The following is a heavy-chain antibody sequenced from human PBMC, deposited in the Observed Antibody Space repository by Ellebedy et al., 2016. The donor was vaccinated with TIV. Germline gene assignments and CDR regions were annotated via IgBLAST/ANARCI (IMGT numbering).Heavy chain of an antibody. D-gene: IGHD6-13*01. Sequence: ASVKVSCXASGGTFSSYAISWVRQAPGQGLEWMGWISAYNGNTNYAQKFQGRVTMTTDTSTRTASMELRSLVSDDTAVYYCARGGALASNSYVFGYWGQGTLVTVSS. CDR2: ISAYNGNT. J-gene: IGHJ4*02. CDR1: GGTFSSYA. CDR3: ARGGALASNSYVFGY. V-gene: IGHV1-18*01.